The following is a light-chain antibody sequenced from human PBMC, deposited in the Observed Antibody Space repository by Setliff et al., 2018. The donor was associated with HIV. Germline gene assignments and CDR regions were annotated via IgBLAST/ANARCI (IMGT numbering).Light chain of an antibody. CDR3: QSYDSSLSASV. Sequence: QSALTQPPSVSGSPGQSVTVSCTGTSSDIDTYNRVSWYQHPPGKAPKLMIYEVGNRPSGVPDRFSGSKSGTSASLAISGLQAEDEADYFCQSYDSSLSASVFGGGTKVTV. CDR2: EVG. V-gene: IGLV2-18*02. CDR1: SSDIDTYNR. J-gene: IGLJ2*01.